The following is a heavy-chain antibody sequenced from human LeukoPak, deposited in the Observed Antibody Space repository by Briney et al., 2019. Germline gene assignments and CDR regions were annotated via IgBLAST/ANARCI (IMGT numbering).Heavy chain of an antibody. V-gene: IGHV1-69*05. CDR1: GGTFSSYA. D-gene: IGHD2-2*01. CDR2: IIPIFGTA. CDR3: ARGYCSSTSCDFDY. Sequence: GASVKVSCKASGGTFSSYAISWVRQAPGQGLEWMGGIIPIFGTANYAQKFQGRVTITTDESTSTAYMELGSLRSEDTAVYYCARGYCSSTSCDFDYWGQGTLVTVSS. J-gene: IGHJ4*02.